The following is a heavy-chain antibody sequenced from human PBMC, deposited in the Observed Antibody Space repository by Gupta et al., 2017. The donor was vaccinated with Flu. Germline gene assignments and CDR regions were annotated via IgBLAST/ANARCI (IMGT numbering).Heavy chain of an antibody. Sequence: QVHLVESGGGVVQPGRSLRLSCPASGFTFITYAMHWVRQAPGKGLEWVAAISYDGSNKYYADSVRGRFTISRDNSKNTLYLQMNSLRPEDTAVYYCANVGGSAVGCWGQGTLGTVSS. J-gene: IGHJ4*02. CDR3: ANVGGSAVGC. CDR1: GFTFITYA. V-gene: IGHV3-30-3*01. CDR2: ISYDGSNK. D-gene: IGHD6-25*01.